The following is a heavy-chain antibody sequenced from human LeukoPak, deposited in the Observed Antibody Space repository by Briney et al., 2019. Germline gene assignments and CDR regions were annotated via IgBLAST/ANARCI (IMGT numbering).Heavy chain of an antibody. V-gene: IGHV3-30-3*01. CDR1: GFTFSSYA. J-gene: IGHJ3*02. Sequence: GRSLRLSCAASGFTFSSYAMHWVRQAPGKGLEWVAVISYDGSNKYYADSVKGRFTISRDNSKNTLYLQMNSVRAEDTAVYYCARGITMVRGSWSAFDIWGQGTMVTVSS. CDR2: ISYDGSNK. D-gene: IGHD3-10*01. CDR3: ARGITMVRGSWSAFDI.